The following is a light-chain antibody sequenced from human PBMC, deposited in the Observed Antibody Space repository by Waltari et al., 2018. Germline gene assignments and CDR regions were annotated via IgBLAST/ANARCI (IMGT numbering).Light chain of an antibody. CDR3: SSYTTSSTLV. V-gene: IGLV2-14*01. CDR2: DVT. J-gene: IGLJ3*02. CDR1: SSDVGSYNY. Sequence: QSALTQPASVSGSPGQSITISCSGTSSDVGSYNYVSWYQQHPGKAPKLIMYDVTKRPSGVSNRCSGSKSGNTASLTISGLQAEDEADYYCSSYTTSSTLVFGGGTKLTVL.